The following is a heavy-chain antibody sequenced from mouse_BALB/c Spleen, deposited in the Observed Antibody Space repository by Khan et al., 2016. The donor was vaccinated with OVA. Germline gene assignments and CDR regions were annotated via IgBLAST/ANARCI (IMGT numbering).Heavy chain of an antibody. CDR1: GFTFSDYY. CDR3: TRGYYGDPVAY. V-gene: IGHV5-4*02. CDR2: ISDGGSYT. Sequence: VELGEAGGGLVKPGGSLKLSCEASGFTFSDYYMYWVRQTPEKRLEWVATISDGGSYTYYPDSVKGRFTISRDDVKNSLYLRMSSLKSEDTDMSYCTRGYYGDPVAYWGQGTLVTVSA. D-gene: IGHD2-13*01. J-gene: IGHJ3*01.